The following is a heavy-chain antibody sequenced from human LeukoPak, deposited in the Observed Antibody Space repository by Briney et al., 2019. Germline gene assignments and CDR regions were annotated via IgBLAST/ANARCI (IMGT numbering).Heavy chain of an antibody. CDR2: IIPIFGTT. V-gene: IGHV1-69*13. D-gene: IGHD3-3*01. CDR1: GGTFSSYA. CDR3: ARGQSDYDFWSGYYSYYYYGMDV. J-gene: IGHJ6*02. Sequence: SVKVSCTASGGTFSSYAISWVRQAPGQGLEWMGGIIPIFGTTNYAQKFQGRVTITADESTSTAYMELSSLRSEDTAVYYCARGQSDYDFWSGYYSYYYYGMDVWGQGTTVTVSS.